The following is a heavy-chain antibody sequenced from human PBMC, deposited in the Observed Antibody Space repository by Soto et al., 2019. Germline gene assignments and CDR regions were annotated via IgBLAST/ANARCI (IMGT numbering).Heavy chain of an antibody. V-gene: IGHV4-59*01. D-gene: IGHD3-10*01. Sequence: SETLSLTSTVSCDSIISYYWIWIRQPPGKGLECIGYIYYSGSTNYNPSLKSRVTISVDTSKNQFSLRLSPVTAADTALYYCAGSKNRGVSFDYWGQGALVTVSS. CDR1: CDSIISYY. J-gene: IGHJ4*02. CDR3: AGSKNRGVSFDY. CDR2: IYYSGST.